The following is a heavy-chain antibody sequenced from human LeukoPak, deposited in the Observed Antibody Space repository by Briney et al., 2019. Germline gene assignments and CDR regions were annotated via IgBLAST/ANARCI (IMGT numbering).Heavy chain of an antibody. J-gene: IGHJ4*02. CDR1: GFTFGDYA. Sequence: GGSLRLSCTASGFTFGDYAMSWVRQAPGKGLEWVGFIRSKAYGGTTEYAASVKGRFTISRDDSKSIAYLQMNSLKTEDTAVYYCTRVGYSYGWYFDYWVQGTLVTVSS. V-gene: IGHV3-49*04. CDR2: IRSKAYGGTT. CDR3: TRVGYSYGWYFDY. D-gene: IGHD5-18*01.